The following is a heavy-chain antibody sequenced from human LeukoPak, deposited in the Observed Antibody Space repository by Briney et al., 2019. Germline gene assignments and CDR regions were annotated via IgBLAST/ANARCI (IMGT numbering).Heavy chain of an antibody. CDR2: IIPIFGTA. CDR3: ARGGITDLTEYYFDY. CDR1: GGTFSSYA. D-gene: IGHD1-20*01. V-gene: IGHV1-69*13. Sequence: SVKVSCKASGGTFSSYAISWVRQAPGQGLEWMGGIIPIFGTANYAQKFQGRVTVTADESTSTAYMELSSLRSEDTAVYYCARGGITDLTEYYFDYWGQGTLVTVSS. J-gene: IGHJ4*02.